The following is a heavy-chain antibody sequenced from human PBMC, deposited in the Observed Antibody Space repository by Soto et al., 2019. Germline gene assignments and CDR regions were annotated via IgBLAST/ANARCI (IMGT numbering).Heavy chain of an antibody. Sequence: GASVKVFCKASGGTFSSYAISWLRQSPGQGLEWMGGIIPIFGTANYAQKFQGRVTITADESTSTAYMELSSLRSEDTAVYYCARGGQYYYDSSGYYSFDYWGQGTLVTVSS. J-gene: IGHJ4*02. CDR2: IIPIFGTA. V-gene: IGHV1-69*13. CDR3: ARGGQYYYDSSGYYSFDY. CDR1: GGTFSSYA. D-gene: IGHD3-22*01.